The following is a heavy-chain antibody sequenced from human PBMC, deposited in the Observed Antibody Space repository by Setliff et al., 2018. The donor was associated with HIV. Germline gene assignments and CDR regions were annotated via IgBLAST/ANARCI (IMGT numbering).Heavy chain of an antibody. J-gene: IGHJ4*02. Sequence: ASVKVSCKASGYTFINYGISWVRHAPGQGLEWMGWISAYNGNTNYAQQLQGRVTMTTDTSTSTAYMELRSLRSDDTAVYYCARDGYYYDGSAYSTFDYWGQGTLVTVSS. V-gene: IGHV1-18*01. D-gene: IGHD3-22*01. CDR1: GYTFINYG. CDR3: ARDGYYYDGSAYSTFDY. CDR2: ISAYNGNT.